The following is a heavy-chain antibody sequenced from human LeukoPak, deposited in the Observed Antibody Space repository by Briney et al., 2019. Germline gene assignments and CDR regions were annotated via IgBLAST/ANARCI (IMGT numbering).Heavy chain of an antibody. Sequence: GGSLRLSCAASGFTFDSYAVTWVRQAPGKGLEWVSIIGGSGDSTYYADSVKGRFTISRDNPKNTLYLQMNRLRVEDTAVYYCAKHTERAFNIWGQGTMVTVSS. CDR3: AKHTERAFNI. CDR1: GFTFDSYA. V-gene: IGHV3-23*01. J-gene: IGHJ3*02. D-gene: IGHD1-1*01. CDR2: IGGSGDST.